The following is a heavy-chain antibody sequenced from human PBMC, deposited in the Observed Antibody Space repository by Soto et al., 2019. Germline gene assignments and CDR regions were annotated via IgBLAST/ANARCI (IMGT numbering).Heavy chain of an antibody. CDR2: INPSFFST. Sequence: ASVKVSCKASGYTFTSYYMHLVRQAPVQVLELIVIINPSFFSTSYSQKFQGRFTITMYTSTITFYIELSSLRSDDTAVYYCVKIDDSTGYYLDYWGQGTLVTVSS. V-gene: IGHV1-46*01. CDR3: VKIDDSTGYYLDY. CDR1: GYTFTSYY. J-gene: IGHJ4*02. D-gene: IGHD3-22*01.